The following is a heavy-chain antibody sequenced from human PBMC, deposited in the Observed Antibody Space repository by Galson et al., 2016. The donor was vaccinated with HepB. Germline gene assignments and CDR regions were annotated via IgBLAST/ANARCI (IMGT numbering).Heavy chain of an antibody. CDR1: GLTVSSYY. Sequence: SLRLSCAASGLTVSSYYMSWVRQAPGKGLEWVSAIYGGGSTYYADSVKGRFTISRDNSKNTLYLQMNSLRAEDTGLYYCATKLATTDLNGAGGYWGQGTLVAVSS. CDR3: ATKLATTDLNGAGGY. J-gene: IGHJ4*02. D-gene: IGHD1-1*01. V-gene: IGHV3-53*01. CDR2: IYGGGST.